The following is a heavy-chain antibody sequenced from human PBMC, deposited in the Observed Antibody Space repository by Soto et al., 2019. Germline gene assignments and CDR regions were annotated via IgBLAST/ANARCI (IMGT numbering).Heavy chain of an antibody. V-gene: IGHV4-4*02. Sequence: SETLSLTCAVSSGSISSSNWWSWVRQPPGKGLEWIGEIYHSGSTNYNPSLKSRVTISVDKSKNQFSLKLSSVTAADTAVYYCARVIRGLVSSAFDIWGQGTMAIVSS. CDR2: IYHSGST. J-gene: IGHJ3*02. D-gene: IGHD3-9*01. CDR1: SGSISSSNW. CDR3: ARVIRGLVSSAFDI.